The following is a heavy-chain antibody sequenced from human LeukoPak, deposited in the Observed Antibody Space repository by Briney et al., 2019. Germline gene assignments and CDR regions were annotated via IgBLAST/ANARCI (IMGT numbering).Heavy chain of an antibody. CDR3: ARGDGNYDILTGFDY. V-gene: IGHV3-43D*03. Sequence: GGSLRLSCAASGFTFDDYAMHWVRQAPGKGLEWVSLISWDGGSTYYADSVKGRFTISRDNSKNSLYLQMNSLRAEDTALYYCARGDGNYDILTGFDYWGQGTLVTVSS. CDR1: GFTFDDYA. D-gene: IGHD3-9*01. J-gene: IGHJ4*02. CDR2: ISWDGGST.